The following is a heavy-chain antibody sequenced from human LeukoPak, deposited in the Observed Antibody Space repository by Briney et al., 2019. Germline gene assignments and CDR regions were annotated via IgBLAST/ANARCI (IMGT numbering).Heavy chain of an antibody. D-gene: IGHD2-8*01. CDR1: GYTFTGYY. CDR2: INPNSGGT. J-gene: IGHJ5*02. CDR3: ARDCTHTSAGLWFDP. V-gene: IGHV1-2*02. Sequence: GASVKVSCKASGYTFTGYYMHWVRQAPGQGLEWMGWINPNSGGTNYAQKFQGRVTMTRDTSISTAYMELSRLRSDDTGVYYCARDCTHTSAGLWFDPWGQGTLVTVSS.